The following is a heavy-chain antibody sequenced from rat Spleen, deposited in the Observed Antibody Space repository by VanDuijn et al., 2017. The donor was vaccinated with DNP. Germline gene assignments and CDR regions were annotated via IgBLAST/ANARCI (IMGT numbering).Heavy chain of an antibody. CDR2: ITTSGGTT. Sequence: EVQLVESGGDLVQPGRSLKLSCVASGFTFSYYWMTWIRQVPGKGLEWVASITTSGGTTYYRDSVTGRFTISRDNAESTLYLQMNSLRSEDTATYYCTTQGQLGITWFAYWGQGTLVTVSS. V-gene: IGHV5-31*01. CDR3: TTQGQLGITWFAY. CDR1: GFTFSYYW. D-gene: IGHD1-5*01. J-gene: IGHJ3*01.